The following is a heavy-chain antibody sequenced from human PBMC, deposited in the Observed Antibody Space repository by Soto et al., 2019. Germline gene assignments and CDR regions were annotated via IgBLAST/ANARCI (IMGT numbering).Heavy chain of an antibody. V-gene: IGHV4-59*01. CDR2: IYGSGST. CDR3: ARDAYYYGSGSSYYYGMDV. Sequence: SETLSLTCTVSGGSFSTYYWNWIRQPPGKGLEWIGYIYGSGSTNYNPSVKSRVTISVDTSKNQFSLKLSSVTAADTAVYYCARDAYYYGSGSSYYYGMDVWGQGTTVTVSS. J-gene: IGHJ6*02. D-gene: IGHD3-10*01. CDR1: GGSFSTYY.